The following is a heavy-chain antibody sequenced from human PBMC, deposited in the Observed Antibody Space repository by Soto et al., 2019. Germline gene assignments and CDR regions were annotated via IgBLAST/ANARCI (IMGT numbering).Heavy chain of an antibody. Sequence: GGSLRLSCAASGFTVSSNYMSWVRQAPGKGLEWVSVIYSGGSTYYADSVKGGFTISRDNSKNTLYLQMNSLRAEDTAVYYCAREPIEMAEGYYYGMDVWGQGTTVTVSS. CDR1: GFTVSSNY. CDR2: IYSGGST. CDR3: AREPIEMAEGYYYGMDV. V-gene: IGHV3-66*01. J-gene: IGHJ6*02.